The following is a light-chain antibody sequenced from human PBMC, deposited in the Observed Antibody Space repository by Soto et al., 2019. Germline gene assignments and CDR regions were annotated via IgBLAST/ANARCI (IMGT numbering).Light chain of an antibody. CDR3: CSYAGSNTYV. V-gene: IGLV2-23*02. J-gene: IGLJ1*01. CDR2: GVT. CDR1: SSDVGSYNL. Sequence: QSVLTQPASVSGSTGQSITISCTGTSSDVGSYNLVSWYQQHPGKAPKFMIYGVTKRPSGVSNRFSGSKSGNTASLTISGLQAEDEADYYCCSYAGSNTYVFGTGTKVTVL.